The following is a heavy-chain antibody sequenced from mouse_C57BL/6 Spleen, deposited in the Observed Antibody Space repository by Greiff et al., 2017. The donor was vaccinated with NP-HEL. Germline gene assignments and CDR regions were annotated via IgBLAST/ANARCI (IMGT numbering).Heavy chain of an antibody. CDR1: GFTFSSYA. CDR2: ISDGGSYT. V-gene: IGHV5-4*01. CDR3: ARNWDRGYFDV. D-gene: IGHD4-1*01. Sequence: EVQLQQSGGGLVKPGGSLKLSCAASGFTFSSYAMSWVRQTPEKRLEWVATISDGGSYTYYPDNVKGRFTISRDNAKNNLYLQMSHLKSEDTAMYYWARNWDRGYFDVWGTGTTVTVSS. J-gene: IGHJ1*03.